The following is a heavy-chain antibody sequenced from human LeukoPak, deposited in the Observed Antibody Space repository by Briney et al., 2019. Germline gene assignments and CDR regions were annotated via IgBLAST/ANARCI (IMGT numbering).Heavy chain of an antibody. CDR2: IYYSGST. V-gene: IGHV4-31*03. CDR1: GGSISSGGYY. Sequence: SETLSLTCTVSGGSISSGGYYWSWIRQHPGKGLEWIVYIYYSGSTYYNPSLKSRVTISVDTSKNQFSLKLSSVTAADTAVYYCARDPIVVVPAARGVDYYYYGMDVWGQGTTVTVSS. J-gene: IGHJ6*02. D-gene: IGHD2-2*01. CDR3: ARDPIVVVPAARGVDYYYYGMDV.